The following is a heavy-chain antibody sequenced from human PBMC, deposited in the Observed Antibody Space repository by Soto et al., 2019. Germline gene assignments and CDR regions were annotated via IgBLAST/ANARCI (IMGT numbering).Heavy chain of an antibody. Sequence: ASVKVSCKASGYTFTGYYMHWVRQAPGQGLEWMGWINPNSGGTNYAQKFQGWVTMTRDTSISTAYMELSRLTSDDTAVYYCARGPLLEAAASFRIDPWGQGAVLTVSS. V-gene: IGHV1-2*04. CDR3: ARGPLLEAAASFRIDP. CDR2: INPNSGGT. D-gene: IGHD2-2*01. CDR1: GYTFTGYY. J-gene: IGHJ5*02.